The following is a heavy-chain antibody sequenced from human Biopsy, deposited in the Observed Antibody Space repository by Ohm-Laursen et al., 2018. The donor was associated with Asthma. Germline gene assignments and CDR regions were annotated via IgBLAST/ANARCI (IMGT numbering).Heavy chain of an antibody. Sequence: SSVTVSCKASGDSFSNYAISWVRQAPGQGIEWMGGIMPIFGTPNYAQKFQHRLTITADDSTTTVYMELSSLKLEDTAVYFCARSYCGGDCYSPFDYWGQGSLVTVSS. CDR2: IMPIFGTP. CDR1: GDSFSNYA. V-gene: IGHV1-69*01. J-gene: IGHJ4*02. CDR3: ARSYCGGDCYSPFDY. D-gene: IGHD2-21*01.